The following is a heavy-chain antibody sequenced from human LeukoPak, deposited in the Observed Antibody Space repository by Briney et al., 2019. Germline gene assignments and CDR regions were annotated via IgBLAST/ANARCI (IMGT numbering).Heavy chain of an antibody. CDR1: GYTFTGYY. J-gene: IGHJ4*02. Sequence: ASVKVSCKASGYTFTGYYMHWVRRAPGQGLEWMGWINPNSGGTNYAQKFQGRVTMTRDTSISTAYMELSRLRSDDTAVYYCARAGIVATISLDYWGQGTLVTVSS. CDR2: INPNSGGT. CDR3: ARAGIVATISLDY. V-gene: IGHV1-2*02. D-gene: IGHD5-12*01.